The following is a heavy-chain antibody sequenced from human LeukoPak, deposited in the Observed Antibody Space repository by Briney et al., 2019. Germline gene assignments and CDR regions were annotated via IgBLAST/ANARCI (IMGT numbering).Heavy chain of an antibody. CDR3: ARIAPRFLEWLLYRHRYFDY. CDR1: GFTFINYS. J-gene: IGHJ4*02. V-gene: IGHV3-21*01. D-gene: IGHD3-3*01. Sequence: GGSLRLSCTASGFTFINYSMNWVRQAPGKGLEWVSSISTNSAFIYYADSVRGRFTISRDNTKNSLYLQMNSLRAEDTAVYYCARIAPRFLEWLLYRHRYFDYWGQGTLVTVSS. CDR2: ISTNSAFI.